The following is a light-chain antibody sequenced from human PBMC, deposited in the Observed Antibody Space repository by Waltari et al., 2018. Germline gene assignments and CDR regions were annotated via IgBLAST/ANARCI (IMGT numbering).Light chain of an antibody. V-gene: IGKV3-15*01. CDR2: GAS. Sequence: IVMTQSPATLSVSPGERVTLSCRASQSVSGNLAWYQQNPGQAPRLLMYGASTSAAGVPTRFSGSGSGTEFTVTISSLQSEDFAVYYCQQYNDWPQTFGQGTKLETK. J-gene: IGKJ2*01. CDR3: QQYNDWPQT. CDR1: QSVSGN.